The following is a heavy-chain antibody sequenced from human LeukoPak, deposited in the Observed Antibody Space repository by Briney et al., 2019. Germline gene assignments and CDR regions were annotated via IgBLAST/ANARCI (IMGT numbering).Heavy chain of an antibody. V-gene: IGHV3-21*01. CDR1: GFTFSSYN. CDR3: ARAMYGDPYYFYY. J-gene: IGHJ4*02. Sequence: PGGSLRLSCAASGFTFSSYNMNWVRQAPGKGLEWVSSISSSSSYIYYADSVKGRFTISRDNAKNSLYLQMNSLRAEDTAVYYCARAMYGDPYYFYYWGQGTLVTVSS. D-gene: IGHD4-17*01. CDR2: ISSSSSYI.